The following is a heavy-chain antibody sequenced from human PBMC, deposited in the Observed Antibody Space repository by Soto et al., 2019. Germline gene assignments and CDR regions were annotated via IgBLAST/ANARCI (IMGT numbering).Heavy chain of an antibody. D-gene: IGHD2-15*01. V-gene: IGHV4-4*07. CDR2: IYTSGST. Sequence: PSETLSLTCTVSGGSISSYYWSWIRQPAGKGLEWIGRIYTSGSTNYNPSLKSRVTMSVETSKNQFSLKLSSVTAADTAVYYCARDRYCSGGSCKPFDYWGQGTLVTVSS. CDR1: GGSISSYY. J-gene: IGHJ4*02. CDR3: ARDRYCSGGSCKPFDY.